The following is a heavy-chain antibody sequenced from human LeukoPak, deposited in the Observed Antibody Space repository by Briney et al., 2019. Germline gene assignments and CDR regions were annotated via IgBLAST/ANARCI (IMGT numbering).Heavy chain of an antibody. D-gene: IGHD3-16*01. J-gene: IGHJ5*02. CDR3: ASQSFARFDP. CDR2: IQPDGSEQ. V-gene: IGHV3-7*01. CDR1: GFSFNTKW. Sequence: PGGSLRLSCAASGFSFNTKWMSWVRQAPGKGREWVGNIQPDGSEQYPVDSVKGRFTISRDNARNSVFLQMNSLRVEDTAVYYCASQSFARFDPWGQGTLVTVSS.